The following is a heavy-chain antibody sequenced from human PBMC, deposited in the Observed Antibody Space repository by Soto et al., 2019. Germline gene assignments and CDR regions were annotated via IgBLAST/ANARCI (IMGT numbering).Heavy chain of an antibody. D-gene: IGHD5-18*01. Sequence: PSETLSLTCTVSGGSISSYYWSWIRQPPGKGLEWIGYIYYSGSTNYNPSLKSRVTISVDTSKNQFSLKLSSVTAADTAVYYCAREYSYGRGLVGFDPWGQGTLVTVSS. CDR1: GGSISSYY. CDR2: IYYSGST. V-gene: IGHV4-59*01. CDR3: AREYSYGRGLVGFDP. J-gene: IGHJ5*02.